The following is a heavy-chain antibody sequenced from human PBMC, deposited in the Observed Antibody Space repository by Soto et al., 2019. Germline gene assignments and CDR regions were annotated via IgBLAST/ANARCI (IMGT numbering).Heavy chain of an antibody. J-gene: IGHJ4*02. CDR3: ARADILTGYYFSRTYYFDY. CDR1: GFTFSSYA. Sequence: GGSLGLSCAASGFTFSSYAMSWVRQAPGKGLEWASAISGSGGSTYYAGSVKGRFTISRENAKNTLYLQMNSLRAEDTAVYYCARADILTGYYFSRTYYFDYWGQGTLVTVSS. V-gene: IGHV3-23*01. D-gene: IGHD3-9*01. CDR2: ISGSGGST.